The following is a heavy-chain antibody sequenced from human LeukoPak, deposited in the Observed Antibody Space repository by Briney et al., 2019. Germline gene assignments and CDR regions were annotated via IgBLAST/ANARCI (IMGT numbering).Heavy chain of an antibody. CDR3: AKYGCGGDCYSDWFDP. CDR2: ISRSGSTI. D-gene: IGHD2-21*02. CDR1: GFTFSDYY. J-gene: IGHJ5*02. V-gene: IGHV3-11*01. Sequence: PGGSLRLSCAASGFTFSDYYMSWIRQAPGKGLEWVSYISRSGSTIYYADSVKGRFTISRDNAKNTLYLQMNSLRAEDTAVYYCAKYGCGGDCYSDWFDPWGQGTLVTVSS.